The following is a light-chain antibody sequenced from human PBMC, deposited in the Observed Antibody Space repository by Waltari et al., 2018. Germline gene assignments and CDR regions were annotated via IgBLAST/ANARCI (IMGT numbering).Light chain of an antibody. CDR1: NSDIGRYTY. Sequence: QSALTQPASVSGSPGQSITISCSGGNSDIGRYTYVSWYQQNPGKVPKLIIYDVTKRPSGGSNRFSGSKSGNTASLTISGLQAQDEGDYHCCSYTVTATYVCGKGTTVTVL. CDR2: DVT. V-gene: IGLV2-14*01. J-gene: IGLJ1*01. CDR3: CSYTVTATYV.